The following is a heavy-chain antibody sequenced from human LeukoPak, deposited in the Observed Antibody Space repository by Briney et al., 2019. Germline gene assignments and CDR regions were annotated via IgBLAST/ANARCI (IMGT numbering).Heavy chain of an antibody. J-gene: IGHJ4*02. CDR3: ARVQYYYDSGSYYPTFDH. D-gene: IGHD3-10*01. CDR1: GFTVSSNY. Sequence: GGSLRLSCAASGFTVSSNYMSWVRQAPGKGLEWVSVIYSGGSTYYADSVKDRFTISRDNSKNTLYLQMNSLRAGDTAVYFCARVQYYYDSGSYYPTFDHWGQGTLVTVSS. V-gene: IGHV3-66*01. CDR2: IYSGGST.